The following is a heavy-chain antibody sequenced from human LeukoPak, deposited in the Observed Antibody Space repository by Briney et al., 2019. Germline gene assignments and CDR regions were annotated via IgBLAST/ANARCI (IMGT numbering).Heavy chain of an antibody. D-gene: IGHD3-22*01. CDR3: ASRRYYYDSSGYYGDDAFDI. Sequence: GASVKVSCKASGCTFTIYAISWVRQAPGQGLEWMGGIITIFGTANYAQKFQGRVTITTDESTSTAYMELRSLSFEDTAVYYCASRRYYYDSSGYYGDDAFDIWGQGTMVTVSS. V-gene: IGHV1-69*05. CDR2: IITIFGTA. J-gene: IGHJ3*02. CDR1: GCTFTIYA.